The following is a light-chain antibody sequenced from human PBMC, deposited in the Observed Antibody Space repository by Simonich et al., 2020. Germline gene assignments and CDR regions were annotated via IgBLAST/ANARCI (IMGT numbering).Light chain of an antibody. Sequence: EIVMTQSPATLSVSPGAKATLSCRASQSVSINLAWYQQKPGQAPRLLIYGASTRGTGIPARFSGSGSGTEFTLTISSLQSEDFAVYYCQQYNNWPPYTFGQGTKLEIK. CDR3: QQYNNWPPYT. V-gene: IGKV3-15*01. CDR1: QSVSIN. J-gene: IGKJ2*01. CDR2: GAS.